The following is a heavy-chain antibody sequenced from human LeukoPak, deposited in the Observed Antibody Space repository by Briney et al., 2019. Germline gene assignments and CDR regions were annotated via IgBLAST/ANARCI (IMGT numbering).Heavy chain of an antibody. D-gene: IGHD2-15*01. Sequence: PGGSLRLSCAASGFAFSSYSMNWVRQAPEKGLEWVSSISSSGSYIYYADSVKGRFTISRDNAKNSLYLQMNSLRAEDTAVYYCARDGIVGYWGQGTLVTVSS. CDR3: ARDGIVGY. CDR2: ISSSGSYI. CDR1: GFAFSSYS. J-gene: IGHJ4*02. V-gene: IGHV3-21*01.